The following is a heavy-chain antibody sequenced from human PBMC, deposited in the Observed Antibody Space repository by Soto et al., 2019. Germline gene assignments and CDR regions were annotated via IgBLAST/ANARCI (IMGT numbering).Heavy chain of an antibody. Sequence: GGSLRLSCAASGFTFSSYAMSWVRQAPGKGLEWVSAISGSGGSTYYADSVKGRFTISRDNSKNTLYLQMNSLRAEDTAVYYCAKDGFPRVRGVIPYPSHFDYWGQGTLVTVSS. CDR1: GFTFSSYA. V-gene: IGHV3-23*01. J-gene: IGHJ4*02. CDR2: ISGSGGST. CDR3: AKDGFPRVRGVIPYPSHFDY. D-gene: IGHD3-10*01.